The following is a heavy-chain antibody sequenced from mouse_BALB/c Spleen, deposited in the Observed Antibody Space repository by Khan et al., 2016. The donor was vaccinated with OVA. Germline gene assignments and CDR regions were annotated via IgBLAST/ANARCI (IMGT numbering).Heavy chain of an antibody. Sequence: QVQLQQSGAELAKPGASVKMSCKASGYTFTSYTIHWIKLRPGQGLEWIGYINPSNGYTHYNQKFKDMATLTADKSSTTAYMQLSSLTSDDSAVSTCVRDAVYYRNCDWMAYWGQGTPVTVSA. CDR1: GYTFTSYT. CDR2: INPSNGYT. J-gene: IGHJ3*01. V-gene: IGHV1-4*01. CDR3: VRDAVYYRNCDWMAY. D-gene: IGHD2-5*01.